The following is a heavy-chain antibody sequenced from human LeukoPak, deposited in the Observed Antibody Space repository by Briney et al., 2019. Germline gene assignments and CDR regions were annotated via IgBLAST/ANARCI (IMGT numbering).Heavy chain of an antibody. J-gene: IGHJ6*03. Sequence: SETLSLTCTVSGGSISSGSYYWSWIRQPAGKGLEWIGRIYTSGSTNYNPSLKSRVTISVDTSKNQFSLKLSSVTAADTAVYYCARDRRYDFWSGEWEGHYYYMDVWGKGTTVTVS. D-gene: IGHD3-3*01. V-gene: IGHV4-61*02. CDR3: ARDRRYDFWSGEWEGHYYYMDV. CDR1: GGSISSGSYY. CDR2: IYTSGST.